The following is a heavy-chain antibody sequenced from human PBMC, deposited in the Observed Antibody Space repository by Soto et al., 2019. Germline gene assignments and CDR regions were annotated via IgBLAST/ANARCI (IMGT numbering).Heavy chain of an antibody. CDR3: ARDRVESGYPEYFQH. CDR1: GFIFGDYP. D-gene: IGHD3-22*01. CDR2: IRTKANGGTT. Sequence: PGGSLRLSCITSGFIFGDYPMSWFRQTPGKGLEWVGFIRTKANGGTTEYAASVKGRFTISRDDSKNIAYLQMNSLKTEDTAVYYCARDRVESGYPEYFQHWGQGTLVTVSS. V-gene: IGHV3-49*03. J-gene: IGHJ1*01.